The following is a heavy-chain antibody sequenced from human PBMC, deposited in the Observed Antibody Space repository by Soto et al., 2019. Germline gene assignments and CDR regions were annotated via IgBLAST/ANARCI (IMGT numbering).Heavy chain of an antibody. Sequence: RASVKVSCKASGGTFSSYTISWVRQAPGQGLEWMGRIIPILGIANYAQKFQGRVTITADKSTSTAYMELSSLRSEDTAVYYCARDFRITGTTNWFDPWGQGTLVTVSS. CDR3: ARDFRITGTTNWFDP. V-gene: IGHV1-69*04. CDR2: IIPILGIA. D-gene: IGHD1-7*01. CDR1: GGTFSSYT. J-gene: IGHJ5*02.